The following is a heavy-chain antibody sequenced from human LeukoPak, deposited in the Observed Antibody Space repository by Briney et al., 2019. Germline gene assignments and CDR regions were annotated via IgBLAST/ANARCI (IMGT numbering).Heavy chain of an antibody. J-gene: IGHJ4*02. Sequence: SETLSLTCTVSGGSISSYYWNWLRQPPGKGLEWIGYIYDRGSTKYNPSLKSRVTISVDTSKNQFSLRLSSVTAADTAVYYCARHSGRDSSCPWGQGTLVTVSS. CDR3: ARHSGRDSSCP. D-gene: IGHD6-6*01. CDR2: IYDRGST. V-gene: IGHV4-59*08. CDR1: GGSISSYY.